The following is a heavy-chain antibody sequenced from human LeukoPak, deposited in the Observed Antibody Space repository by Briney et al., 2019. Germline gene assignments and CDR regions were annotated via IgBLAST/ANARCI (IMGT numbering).Heavy chain of an antibody. CDR3: ARGEDSGYDTAFDY. V-gene: IGHV4-59*01. CDR2: IYYSGST. CDR1: GGSISSYY. D-gene: IGHD5-12*01. Sequence: SETLSLTCTVSGGSISSYYWSWIRQPPGKGLEWIGYIYYSGSTNYNPSLKSRVTISVDTSKNQCSLKLSSVTAADTAVYYCARGEDSGYDTAFDYWGQGTLVTVSS. J-gene: IGHJ4*02.